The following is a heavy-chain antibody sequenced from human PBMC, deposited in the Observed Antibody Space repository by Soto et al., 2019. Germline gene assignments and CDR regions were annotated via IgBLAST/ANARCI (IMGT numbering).Heavy chain of an antibody. V-gene: IGHV1-69*06. D-gene: IGHD2-2*01. J-gene: IGHJ6*02. CDR1: GGTFSSYA. Sequence: SVKVSCKASGGTFSSYAISWVRQAPGQGLEWMGGIIPIFGTANYAQKFQGRVTITADKSTSTAYMELSSLRSEDTAVYYCARDRVVVPAASKAYYYYYYGTDVWGQRTTVT. CDR3: ARDRVVVPAASKAYYYYYYGTDV. CDR2: IIPIFGTA.